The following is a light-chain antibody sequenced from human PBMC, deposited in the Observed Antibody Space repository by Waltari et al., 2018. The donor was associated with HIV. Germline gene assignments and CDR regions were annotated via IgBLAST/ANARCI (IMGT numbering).Light chain of an antibody. J-gene: IGLJ3*02. CDR3: QVWDSSSHHWV. Sequence: SYVLTQPPPVSVAPGQTARITCGGNNIASKSVHWYRQKPGQAPVVVVYHDSGRPSGIPERFSGSNSGNTATLTLSRVEAGDEADYYCQVWDSSSHHWVFGGGTKLTVL. V-gene: IGLV3-21*02. CDR1: NIASKS. CDR2: HDS.